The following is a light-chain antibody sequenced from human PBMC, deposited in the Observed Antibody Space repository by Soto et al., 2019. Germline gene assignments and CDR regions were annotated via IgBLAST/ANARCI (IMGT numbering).Light chain of an antibody. CDR1: QSIRHY. Sequence: DIQMTQSPPTLSASVGDRVTITCRASQSIRHYLAWYQQMPGKAPKLLIYGASTLQSGVPSRFSGSGSGTEFTLTISSLQPEDFRTYFCQHNNRDSQTLGQGPKVDIK. V-gene: IGKV1-5*01. CDR2: GAS. J-gene: IGKJ1*01. CDR3: QHNNRDSQT.